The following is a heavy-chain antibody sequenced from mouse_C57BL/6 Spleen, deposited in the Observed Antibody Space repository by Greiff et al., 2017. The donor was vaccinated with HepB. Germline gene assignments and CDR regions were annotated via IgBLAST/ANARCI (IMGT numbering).Heavy chain of an antibody. Sequence: QVHVKQSGAELVKPGASVKISCKASGYAFSSYWMNWVKQRPGKGLEWIGQIYPGDGDTNYNGKFKGKATLTADKSSSTAYMQLSSLTSEDSAVYFCARGGTGSPWFAYWGQGTLVTVSA. D-gene: IGHD3-3*01. CDR3: ARGGTGSPWFAY. J-gene: IGHJ3*01. CDR2: IYPGDGDT. CDR1: GYAFSSYW. V-gene: IGHV1-80*01.